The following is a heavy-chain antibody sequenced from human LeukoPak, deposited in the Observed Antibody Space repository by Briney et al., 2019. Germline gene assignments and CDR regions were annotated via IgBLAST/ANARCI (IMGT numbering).Heavy chain of an antibody. J-gene: IGHJ4*02. CDR3: ATPGGSY. CDR2: MSPNSGNT. Sequence: ASVKVSCEASGYTFSNYDINWVRQATGQGLEWMGWMSPNSGNTGYTQKFQGRVTITRNTSISTAYMELSSLRSEDTAVYYCATPGGSYWGQGTLVTVSS. CDR1: GYTFSNYD. D-gene: IGHD4-23*01. V-gene: IGHV1-8*03.